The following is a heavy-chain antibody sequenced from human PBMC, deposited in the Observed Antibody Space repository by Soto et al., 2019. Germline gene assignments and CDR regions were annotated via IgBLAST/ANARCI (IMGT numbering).Heavy chain of an antibody. CDR2: IWYDGSNK. CDR1: GFTFSSYG. V-gene: IGHV3-33*01. J-gene: IGHJ4*02. Sequence: QVQLVESGGGVVQPGRSLRLSCAASGFTFSSYGMHWVRQAPGKGLEWVAVIWYDGSNKYYADSVKGRFTITRDNSKNTLYLQMNSLRAEDTAVYYCARDSYGVDYWGQGTLVTVSS. D-gene: IGHD1-26*01. CDR3: ARDSYGVDY.